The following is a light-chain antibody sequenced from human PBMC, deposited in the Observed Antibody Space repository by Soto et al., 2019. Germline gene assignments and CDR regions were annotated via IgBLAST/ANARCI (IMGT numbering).Light chain of an antibody. J-gene: IGLJ1*01. CDR3: CCFAGPFLFV. CDR2: DVT. Sequence: QSALTQPRSVSGSPGQSVTISCTGSNSDVGGYSYVSWYQQHPGKAPKLMIYDVTKRPSGVPDRFSGSKSGNTASLTISGLQADDEADYHCCCFAGPFLFVFGTGTKLTVL. V-gene: IGLV2-11*01. CDR1: NSDVGGYSY.